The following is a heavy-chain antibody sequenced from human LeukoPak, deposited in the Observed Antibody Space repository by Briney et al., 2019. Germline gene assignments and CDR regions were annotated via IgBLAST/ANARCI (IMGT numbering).Heavy chain of an antibody. J-gene: IGHJ4*02. CDR2: TYTGGNS. CDR1: GFTVSSIH. V-gene: IGHV3-53*01. CDR3: ARGHSTKWELLVTFDY. Sequence: GGSLRLSCAASGFTVSSIHMVWVRQAPGKGLEWVSVTYTGGNSYYADSVKGRFTISRDNAKNSLYLQMNSLRAEDTAVYYCARGHSTKWELLVTFDYWGQGTLVTVSS. D-gene: IGHD1-26*01.